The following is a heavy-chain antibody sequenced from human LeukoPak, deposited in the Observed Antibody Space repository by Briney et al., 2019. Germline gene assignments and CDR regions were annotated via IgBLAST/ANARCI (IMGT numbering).Heavy chain of an antibody. Sequence: GGSLRLSCAASGFTFSSYAMSWVRQAPGKGLEWVSAISGSGGSTYYADSVKGRFTISRDNSKNTLYLQMNSLKTEDTAVYYCTTARYSGSYYWSGDAFDIWGQGTMVTVSS. V-gene: IGHV3-23*01. J-gene: IGHJ3*02. CDR2: ISGSGGST. CDR1: GFTFSSYA. CDR3: TTARYSGSYYWSGDAFDI. D-gene: IGHD1-26*01.